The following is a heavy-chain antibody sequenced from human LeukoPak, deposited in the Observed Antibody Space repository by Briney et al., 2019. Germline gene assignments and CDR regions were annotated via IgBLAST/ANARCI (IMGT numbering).Heavy chain of an antibody. CDR3: AKGRGTAVTSAANY. CDR2: ISGSGDNT. V-gene: IGHV3-23*01. D-gene: IGHD4-17*01. CDR1: GFTLSSYV. J-gene: IGHJ4*02. Sequence: GGSLTLSRPACGFTLSSYVMSWVRPAPGTGPEWVSSISGSGDNTYYADSVKDRFSISRDNSKTTVSLQMNSLRAEDTAVYYCAKGRGTAVTSAANYWGQGTLVTVSS.